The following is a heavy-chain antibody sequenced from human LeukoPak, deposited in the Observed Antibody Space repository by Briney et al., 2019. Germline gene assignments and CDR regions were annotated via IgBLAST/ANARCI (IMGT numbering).Heavy chain of an antibody. J-gene: IGHJ3*02. D-gene: IGHD3-10*01. V-gene: IGHV1-2*06. CDR2: INPKNGDT. CDR3: ARVRNIGGSGSLPKDAFDI. Sequence: ASVKVSCKASGYTFTAYYIHWVRQAPGQGLEWMGRINPKNGDTNYAQKFQGRVTMTRDTSISTAYMELSRLRSDDTAVYYCARVRNIGGSGSLPKDAFDIWGQGTMVTVSS. CDR1: GYTFTAYY.